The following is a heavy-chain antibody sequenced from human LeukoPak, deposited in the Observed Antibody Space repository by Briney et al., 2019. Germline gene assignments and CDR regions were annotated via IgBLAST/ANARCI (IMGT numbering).Heavy chain of an antibody. CDR1: GYTFTGYY. V-gene: IGHV1-2*02. J-gene: IGHJ4*02. CDR3: ARAALGVWFGEPLGGPTEY. CDR2: INPNSGGT. D-gene: IGHD3-10*01. Sequence: ASVKVSCKASGYTFTGYYIHWVRQAPGQGLEWMGWINPNSGGTYYAQSFQGGVTMTRDTSISTAYMELSRLRSDDTAVYYCARAALGVWFGEPLGGPTEYWGQGTLVTVSS.